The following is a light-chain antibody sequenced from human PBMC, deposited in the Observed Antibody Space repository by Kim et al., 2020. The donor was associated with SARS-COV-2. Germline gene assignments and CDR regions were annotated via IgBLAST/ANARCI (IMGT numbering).Light chain of an antibody. CDR1: SSDVGGYNY. V-gene: IGLV2-14*03. CDR3: SSYTYSSTWV. Sequence: QSALTQPASVSGSPGQSITISCTGTSSDVGGYNYVSWYQQYPGKAPKLMIYDVSKRPSGVSNRFSGSKSGNTASLTISGLQAEDEADYYCSSYTYSSTWVFGGGTQLTVL. J-gene: IGLJ3*02. CDR2: DVS.